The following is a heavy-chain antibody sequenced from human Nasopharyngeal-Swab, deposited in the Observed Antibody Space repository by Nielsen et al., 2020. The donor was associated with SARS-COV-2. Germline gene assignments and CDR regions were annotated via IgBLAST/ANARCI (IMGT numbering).Heavy chain of an antibody. CDR3: AKGGAFGAIGY. CDR1: AFTFSTYT. D-gene: IGHD3-10*01. Sequence: GGSLRLSCAASAFTFSTYTMSWVRQAPGKGLEWLSYIYNDGRRTFYADSVKGRFTISRDNSKNTLYLQMNSLRTEDTAVYYCAKGGAFGAIGYWGQGTLVTVSS. J-gene: IGHJ4*02. CDR2: IYNDGRRT. V-gene: IGHV3-23*03.